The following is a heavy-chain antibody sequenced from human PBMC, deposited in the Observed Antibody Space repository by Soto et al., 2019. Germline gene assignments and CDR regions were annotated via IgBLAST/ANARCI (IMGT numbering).Heavy chain of an antibody. J-gene: IGHJ4*02. V-gene: IGHV4-4*02. D-gene: IGHD2-15*01. CDR2: IYHSGST. CDR3: ARVDGSGGLPEGAFDY. CDR1: SGSISSSNW. Sequence: SETLSLTCAVSSGSISSSNWWSWVRQPPGKGLEWIGEIYHSGSTNYNPSLKSRVTISVDKSKNQFSLKLSSVTAADTAVYYCARVDGSGGLPEGAFDYWGQGTLVTVSS.